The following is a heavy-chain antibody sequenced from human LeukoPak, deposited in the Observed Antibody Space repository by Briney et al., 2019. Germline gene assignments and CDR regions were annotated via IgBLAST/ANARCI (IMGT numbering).Heavy chain of an antibody. CDR3: ARERATEAPGGYDESPLFDY. V-gene: IGHV4-59*02. CDR2: VFYEGNT. J-gene: IGHJ4*02. Sequence: SETLSLTCTVSGGSVTGYFWSWIRQPPGKGLEWLGYVFYEGNTRYNPSLESRVTTSVDTTKKQFSLKLSSVTAADTAVYYCARERATEAPGGYDESPLFDYWGQGTLVTVSS. D-gene: IGHD5-12*01. CDR1: GGSVTGYF.